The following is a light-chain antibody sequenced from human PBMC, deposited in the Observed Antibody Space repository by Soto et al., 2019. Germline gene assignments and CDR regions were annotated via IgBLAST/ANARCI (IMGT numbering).Light chain of an antibody. CDR1: QNIESY. CDR2: DAS. V-gene: IGKV1-39*01. J-gene: IGKJ1*01. Sequence: DIQMTQSPSSLSASVGDRVTITCRASQNIESYLNWYQQRPGKAPKLLIHDASSLQTGVSSRFSGSGSGTDFALPINSLQPEDFATIYCQQTYSTPWTFGQGTKVEI. CDR3: QQTYSTPWT.